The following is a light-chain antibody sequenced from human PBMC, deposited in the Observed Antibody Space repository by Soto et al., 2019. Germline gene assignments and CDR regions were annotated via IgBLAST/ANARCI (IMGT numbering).Light chain of an antibody. CDR1: QSVSSN. Sequence: EIVMTQSPATLSVSPGERASLSCRASQSVSSNLAWYHQRPGQVPRLLIYAASTRATGIPARFSGSGSGTEFTLTISSLQSEDFAVYYCLHYNNWPLTFGGGTKVEV. J-gene: IGKJ4*01. CDR2: AAS. V-gene: IGKV3-15*01. CDR3: LHYNNWPLT.